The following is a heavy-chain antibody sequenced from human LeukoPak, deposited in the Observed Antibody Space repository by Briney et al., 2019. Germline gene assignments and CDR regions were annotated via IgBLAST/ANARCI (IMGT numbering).Heavy chain of an antibody. V-gene: IGHV1-69*04. Sequence: GASVNVSCKASGGTFTTYAISWVRQAPGQGLEWMGRIIPILGIANYAQKFQGRVTITADKSTSTAYMELSSLRSEDTAVYYCARHDSYYYDSSGYFAYWGQGPLVTVSS. CDR3: ARHDSYYYDSSGYFAY. D-gene: IGHD3-22*01. CDR2: IIPILGIA. J-gene: IGHJ4*02. CDR1: GGTFTTYA.